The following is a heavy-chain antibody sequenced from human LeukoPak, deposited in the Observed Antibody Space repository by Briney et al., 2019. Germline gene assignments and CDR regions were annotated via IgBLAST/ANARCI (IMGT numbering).Heavy chain of an antibody. CDR1: GYTFTNYG. J-gene: IGHJ4*02. D-gene: IGHD2-8*01. CDR3: ARDIGVSQFDS. V-gene: IGHV1-18*01. Sequence: PGASVKVSCKSSGYTFTNYGISWVRQAPGQGLEWMGWISGYSGKTDYSQKLQGRVTMTTDTSTSTAYMELRSLTSDDTAVYYCARDIGVSQFDSWGQGTLVTVSS. CDR2: ISGYSGKT.